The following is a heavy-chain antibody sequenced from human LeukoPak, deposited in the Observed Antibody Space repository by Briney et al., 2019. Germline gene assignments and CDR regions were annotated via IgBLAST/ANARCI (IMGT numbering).Heavy chain of an antibody. V-gene: IGHV4-34*01. J-gene: IGHJ5*02. Sequence: SETLSLTCAVYGGSFSGYYWSWIRQPPGKWLEWIGEINHSGSTNYNPSLKSRVTISVDTSKNQFSLKLSSVTAADTAVYYCARRPLEGWFDPWGQGTLVTVSS. CDR1: GGSFSGYY. CDR3: ARRPLEGWFDP. CDR2: INHSGST.